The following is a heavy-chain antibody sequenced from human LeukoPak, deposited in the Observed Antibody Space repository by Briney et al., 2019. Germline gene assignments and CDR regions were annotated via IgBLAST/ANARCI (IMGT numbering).Heavy chain of an antibody. D-gene: IGHD1-14*01. J-gene: IGHJ4*02. CDR2: IYYTGNT. Sequence: PSETLSLTCPVPGGSISNSLYHWGWVRQPPGEGLEWIGSIYYTGNTYYNPSLKGRVTISVDTSNNQFSLKLSSVIAADTAVYYCTRLRDGTPGDYWGQGTLVTVSS. V-gene: IGHV4-39*01. CDR1: GGSISNSLYH. CDR3: TRLRDGTPGDY.